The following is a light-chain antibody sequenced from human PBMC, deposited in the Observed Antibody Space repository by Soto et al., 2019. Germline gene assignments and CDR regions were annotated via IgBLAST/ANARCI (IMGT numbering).Light chain of an antibody. CDR1: SSDVGGYNY. J-gene: IGLJ1*01. V-gene: IGLV2-14*01. CDR2: EVS. Sequence: QSVLTQPASVSGSPGQSITMSCTGTSSDVGGYNYVSWYQHHPGKAPKLVIYEVSNRPSGVSSRFSGSKSGNTASLTISGLQAEDEADYYCKSYTSRKTLYVFGSGTQLTVL. CDR3: KSYTSRKTLYV.